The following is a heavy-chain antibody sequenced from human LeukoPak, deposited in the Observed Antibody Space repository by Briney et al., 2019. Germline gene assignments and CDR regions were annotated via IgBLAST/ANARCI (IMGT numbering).Heavy chain of an antibody. D-gene: IGHD2-2*01. Sequence: GGSLRLSCAASGFTFSSYSMSWVRQAPGRGLEWGSYISISSSTIYYADSVKGRFTISRDHAKNSLYLQMNSLRAEDTAVYYCARGNIGYCSSTSCYEGDYWGQGTLVTVSS. CDR2: ISISSSTI. J-gene: IGHJ4*02. V-gene: IGHV3-48*01. CDR1: GFTFSSYS. CDR3: ARGNIGYCSSTSCYEGDY.